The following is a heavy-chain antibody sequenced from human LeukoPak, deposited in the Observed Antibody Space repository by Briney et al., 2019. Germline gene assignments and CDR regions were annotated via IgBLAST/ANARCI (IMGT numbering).Heavy chain of an antibody. Sequence: PSETLSLTCTVSGGSINSATYYWTWIRQPAGKGLEWIGRIYTSGSTNYNPSLKSRVTISVDTSKNQFSLKLSSVTAADTAVYYCARAVGSGSFQTYYYYMDVWGKGTTVTISS. J-gene: IGHJ6*03. V-gene: IGHV4-61*02. CDR3: ARAVGSGSFQTYYYYMDV. CDR1: GGSINSATYY. CDR2: IYTSGST. D-gene: IGHD3-10*01.